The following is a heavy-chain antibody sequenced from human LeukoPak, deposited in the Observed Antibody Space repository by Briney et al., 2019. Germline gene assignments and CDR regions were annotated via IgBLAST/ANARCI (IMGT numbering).Heavy chain of an antibody. CDR1: GLTFTTYA. V-gene: IGHV3-74*01. CDR3: AELGITMIGGV. CDR2: INSDGSST. Sequence: GGSLRLSCAASGLTFTTYAMNWVRQAPGRGLEWVSRINSDGSSTSYADSVKGRFTISRDNAKNSLYLQMNSLRAEDTAVYYCAELGITMIGGVWGKGTTVTISS. D-gene: IGHD3-10*02. J-gene: IGHJ6*04.